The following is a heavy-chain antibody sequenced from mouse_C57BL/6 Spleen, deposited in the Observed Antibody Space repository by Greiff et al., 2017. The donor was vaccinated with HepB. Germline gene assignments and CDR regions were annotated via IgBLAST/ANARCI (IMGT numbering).Heavy chain of an antibody. J-gene: IGHJ3*01. D-gene: IGHD4-1*01. CDR3: ARFLLGQGFAY. V-gene: IGHV5-6*01. CDR1: GFTFSSYG. CDR2: ISSGGSYT. Sequence: EVQRVESGGDLVKPGGSLKLSCAASGFTFSSYGMSWVRQTPDKRLEWVATISSGGSYTYYPDSVKGRFTISRDNAKNTLYLQMSSLKSEDTAMYYSARFLLGQGFAYWGQGTLVTVSA.